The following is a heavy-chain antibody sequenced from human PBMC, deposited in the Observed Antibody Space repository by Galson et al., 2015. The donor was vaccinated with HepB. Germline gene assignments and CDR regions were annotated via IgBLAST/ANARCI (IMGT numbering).Heavy chain of an antibody. Sequence: PALVKPTQTLTLTCTFSGFSLTTSGVGVGWIRQPPGKALEWLAVIFWDDDKLYSPSLKSRLTITKDTSKHQVVLAMANVDPVGTATYYCAHTALLWFGEFSSYGMDVWGQGTTVTVSS. V-gene: IGHV2-5*02. J-gene: IGHJ6*02. D-gene: IGHD3-10*01. CDR3: AHTALLWFGEFSSYGMDV. CDR1: GFSLTTSGVG. CDR2: IFWDDDK.